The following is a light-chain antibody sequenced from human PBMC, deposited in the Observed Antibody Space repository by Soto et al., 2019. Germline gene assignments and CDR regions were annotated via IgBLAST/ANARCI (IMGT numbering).Light chain of an antibody. J-gene: IGKJ1*01. CDR2: GAS. V-gene: IGKV3-15*01. CDR3: QQYENRPGT. Sequence: EIVMTQSPATLSVSPGERATLSCRASQSVSSHLAWYQHKPGQPPRLLLYGASIRLSGIPARFSGSGSGTAFTLTINSMQSEDFTVYYCQQYENRPGTFGQGTKVEIK. CDR1: QSVSSH.